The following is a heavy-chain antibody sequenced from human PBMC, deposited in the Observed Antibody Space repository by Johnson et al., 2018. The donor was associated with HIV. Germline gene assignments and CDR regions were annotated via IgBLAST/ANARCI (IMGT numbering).Heavy chain of an antibody. CDR3: AKDVQRWSVRSAFAL. V-gene: IGHV3-9*01. CDR1: GLNFDDYA. D-gene: IGHD5-18*01. Sequence: VQLVESGGGLVQPGKSLRLSCAASGLNFDDYAFHWVRQAPGKGLEWVSGISWNSGSIVYADSVKGRFTISRDNAKTSLYLQMNSLRAEETSLYYCAKDVQRWSVRSAFALWGQGTMVTVSS. J-gene: IGHJ3*01. CDR2: ISWNSGSI.